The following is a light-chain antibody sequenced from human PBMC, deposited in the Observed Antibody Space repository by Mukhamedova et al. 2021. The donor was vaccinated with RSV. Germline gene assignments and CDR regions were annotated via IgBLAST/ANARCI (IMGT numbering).Light chain of an antibody. J-gene: IGLJ2*01. V-gene: IGLV1-40*01. CDR3: QSYDFTLTVV. Sequence: QHSGTAPKLLVYGNNSRPSGVPDRFSASKSGTSASLDITGLQPEDEADYYCQSYDFTLTVVFGGGTKLTVL. CDR2: GNN.